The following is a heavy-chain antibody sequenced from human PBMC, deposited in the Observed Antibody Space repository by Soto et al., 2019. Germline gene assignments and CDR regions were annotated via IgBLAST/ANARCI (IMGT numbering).Heavy chain of an antibody. CDR2: MYFGGSF. CDR1: GASVSTGY. Sequence: SETLSLTCNVSGASVSTGYWSWIRQPPGKGLEWLGFMYFGGSFNYNPSLTSRVTISVDTSKNQFSLKLSSVTAADTAVYYCARGSVVVVTAVHYYFDYWGQGTPVTVSS. CDR3: ARGSVVVVTAVHYYFDY. J-gene: IGHJ4*02. D-gene: IGHD2-21*02. V-gene: IGHV4-59*08.